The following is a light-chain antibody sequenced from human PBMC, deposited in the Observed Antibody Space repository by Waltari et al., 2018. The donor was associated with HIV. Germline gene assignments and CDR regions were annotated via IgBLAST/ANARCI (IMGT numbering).Light chain of an antibody. V-gene: IGLV1-44*01. CDR2: SNN. Sequence: QSVLTQPPSASGTPGQRVTISCSGSRSNIGSNTVSWYQQLPGTAPKLFIYSNNQRPAGVPDRFSDSKSGPSASLAISGLQSEDEADYYCAAWDDSLNGWVFGGGAKLTVV. CDR1: RSNIGSNT. CDR3: AAWDDSLNGWV. J-gene: IGLJ3*02.